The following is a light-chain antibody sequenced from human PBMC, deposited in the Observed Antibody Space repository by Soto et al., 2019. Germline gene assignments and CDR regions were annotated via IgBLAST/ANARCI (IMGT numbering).Light chain of an antibody. J-gene: IGKJ5*01. CDR1: QGISRW. V-gene: IGKV1D-12*01. CDR2: AAS. CDR3: QQANSFPIT. Sequence: DIQMTQSPSSVSASVGDRVTITCRASQGISRWLAWYQQKPGKAPKLLVYAASSLQSGVPSRFRGHGSGTDFPLTISSLQPEDFATYYCQQANSFPITFGQGTRLEIK.